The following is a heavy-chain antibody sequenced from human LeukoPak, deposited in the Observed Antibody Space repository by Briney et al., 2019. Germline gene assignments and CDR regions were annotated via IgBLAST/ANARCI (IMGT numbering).Heavy chain of an antibody. CDR1: GFSVSDNY. CDR2: IYPNTNT. J-gene: IGHJ4*02. D-gene: IGHD4-17*01. CDR3: ARTTPVYGDYDY. Sequence: GGSLRLSCAVSGFSVSDNYVSWVRRAPGKGLQWVSIIYPNTNTYNAASVKGRFTISRDNFKNTIYLEIDSLTAEDTAVYYCARTTPVYGDYDYWGLGTLVTVYS. V-gene: IGHV3-53*01.